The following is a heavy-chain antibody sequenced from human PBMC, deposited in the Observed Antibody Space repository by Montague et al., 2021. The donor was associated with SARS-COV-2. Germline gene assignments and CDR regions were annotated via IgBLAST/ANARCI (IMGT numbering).Heavy chain of an antibody. CDR2: ISSSSTYT. Sequence: SLRLSCAASGFSISDYYMSWIRQAPGKGLEWLSYISSSSTYTNYADSVTDRFTISRDNAKNSLYLQMNSLRAEDTAVYYCARDVAMAYHYYGMDVWGQGTTVTVSS. V-gene: IGHV3-11*06. J-gene: IGHJ6*02. CDR1: GFSISDYY. D-gene: IGHD5-24*01. CDR3: ARDVAMAYHYYGMDV.